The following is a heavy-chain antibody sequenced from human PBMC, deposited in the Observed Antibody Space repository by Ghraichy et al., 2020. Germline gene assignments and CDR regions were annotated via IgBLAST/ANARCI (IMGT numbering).Heavy chain of an antibody. CDR1: GFTFSHYA. V-gene: IGHV3-23*01. Sequence: GGSLRLSCINSGFTFSHYAMSWVRLAPGKGPEWVSGISDSGHSTYYADSVKGRFTISRDNSKNTVFLQMYGLRVEDTAAYYCVKGTFPYCSGGICYHFDHWGQGSLVTVSS. D-gene: IGHD2-15*01. CDR2: ISDSGHST. J-gene: IGHJ4*02. CDR3: VKGTFPYCSGGICYHFDH.